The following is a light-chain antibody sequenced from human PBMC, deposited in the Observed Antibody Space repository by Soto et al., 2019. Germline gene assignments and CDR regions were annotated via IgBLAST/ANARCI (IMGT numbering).Light chain of an antibody. CDR3: QQRSSWPLT. V-gene: IGKV3D-20*02. CDR2: GAS. CDR1: QSVSSTY. J-gene: IGKJ4*02. Sequence: VSTQSPGTLSFSPGQRATVSCRASQSVSSTYLAWYQQRPGQAPRLLIDGASSRATGIPDRCSGSGSRTDFTLTISSQEPEDFAVYFWQQRSSWPLTFGGGAKVDIK.